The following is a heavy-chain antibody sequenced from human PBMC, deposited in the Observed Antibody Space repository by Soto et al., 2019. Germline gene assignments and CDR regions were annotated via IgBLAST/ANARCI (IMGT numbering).Heavy chain of an antibody. J-gene: IGHJ2*01. Sequence: EAQLVESGGGLVQPGGSLRLSCAASGFTFLSYWMSWFRQATGKGLECVANIKQDGNEECYVDSVKGRFTISRDTTKNSLFLQMNSLRAEDTSVYDCASWGFIVAPNWYFDIWGRGTLVTVSS. CDR2: IKQDGNEE. CDR3: ASWGFIVAPNWYFDI. D-gene: IGHD5-12*01. V-gene: IGHV3-7*01. CDR1: GFTFLSYW.